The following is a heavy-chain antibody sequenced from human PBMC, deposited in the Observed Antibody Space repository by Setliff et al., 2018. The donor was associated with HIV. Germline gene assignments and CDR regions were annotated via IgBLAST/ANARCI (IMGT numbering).Heavy chain of an antibody. V-gene: IGHV3-15*01. CDR1: GFTFNDAW. D-gene: IGHD2-2*01. Sequence: PGGSLRLSCAASGFTFNDAWMSWVRQTPGKGLEWVGRIKSKTDGRTTDYAAPVKGRFTISRDNSKNTLYLQMNSLRAEDTAVYFCAKGAVPAAIGGYYFDSWGQGTLVTVSS. J-gene: IGHJ4*02. CDR3: AKGAVPAAIGGYYFDS. CDR2: IKSKTDGRTT.